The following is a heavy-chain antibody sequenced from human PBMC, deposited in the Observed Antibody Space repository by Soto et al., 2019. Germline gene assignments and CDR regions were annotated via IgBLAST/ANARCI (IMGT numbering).Heavy chain of an antibody. V-gene: IGHV4-59*08. J-gene: IGHJ4*02. CDR1: GGSISSYY. CDR3: ARLSLGGPSDY. D-gene: IGHD3-10*01. Sequence: SETLSLTYTVSGGSISSYYWSWIRQPPGKGLEWIGYIYYNGITNYNPSLRGRVTISVDTSKNQFSLKLSAATAADTAVYYCARLSLGGPSDYWGQGTLVTVSS. CDR2: IYYNGIT.